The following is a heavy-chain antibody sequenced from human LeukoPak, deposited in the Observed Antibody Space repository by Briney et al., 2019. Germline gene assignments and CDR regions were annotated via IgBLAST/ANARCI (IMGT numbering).Heavy chain of an antibody. CDR3: ARDLRYSSSWYLSPFDY. CDR2: MSSSSSYI. D-gene: IGHD6-13*01. V-gene: IGHV3-21*01. J-gene: IGHJ4*02. CDR1: GFTFSSYS. Sequence: GGSLRLSCAASGFTFSSYSMNWVRQAPGKGLEWVSSMSSSSSYIYYADSVKGRFTISRDNAKNSLYLQMNSLRAEDTAVYYCARDLRYSSSWYLSPFDYWGQGTLVTVSS.